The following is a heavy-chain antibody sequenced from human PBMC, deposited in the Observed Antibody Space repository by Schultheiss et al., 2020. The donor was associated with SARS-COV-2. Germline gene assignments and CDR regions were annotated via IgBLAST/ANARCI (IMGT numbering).Heavy chain of an antibody. CDR1: GGTFSRYR. V-gene: IGHV1-69*13. Sequence: SVKVSCKASGGTFSRYRISWVRQAPGQGLEWMGGIIPIFGKVDYAQKFQGRVTITADESTSTVYLELSSLKSGDTAVYYCARDRNIALVMRYYSMDVWGQGATVTVAS. D-gene: IGHD3-9*01. CDR2: IIPIFGKV. CDR3: ARDRNIALVMRYYSMDV. J-gene: IGHJ6*02.